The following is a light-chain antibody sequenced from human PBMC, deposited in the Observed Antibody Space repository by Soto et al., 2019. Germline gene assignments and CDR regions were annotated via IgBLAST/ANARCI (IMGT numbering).Light chain of an antibody. CDR3: SSYAGSSTWV. CDR2: GVT. V-gene: IGLV2-8*01. Sequence: QSVLTQPPSASGSPGQSVTIPCTGTSSDVGAYNYVSWYQQHPGKAPKLVIYGVTERPSGVPDRFSGSKSGNTASLTVSGLQSEDEADYYCSSYAGSSTWVFGGGTQLTV. CDR1: SSDVGAYNY. J-gene: IGLJ3*02.